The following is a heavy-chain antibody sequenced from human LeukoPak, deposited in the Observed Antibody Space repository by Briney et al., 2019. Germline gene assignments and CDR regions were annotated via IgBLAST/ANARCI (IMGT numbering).Heavy chain of an antibody. CDR3: ARVPLTWLVRDYYYMDV. CDR2: ISGSGGST. D-gene: IGHD2-21*01. V-gene: IGHV3-23*01. J-gene: IGHJ6*03. CDR1: GFTFSSYA. Sequence: GGSLRLSCAGSGFTFSSYAMSWVRQAPGKGLEWVSGISGSGGSTYSVDSVKGRFTISRDNSNSTLYLEMNSLRAEDTAVYYCARVPLTWLVRDYYYMDVWGKGTTVTVSS.